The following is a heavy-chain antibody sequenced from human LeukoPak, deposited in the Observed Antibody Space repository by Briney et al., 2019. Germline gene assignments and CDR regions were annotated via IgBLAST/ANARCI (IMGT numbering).Heavy chain of an antibody. CDR3: ARDASGNPDY. Sequence: PGGSLRLSCAASGFTFSSYSMNWVRQAPGKGLEWVSYISSSSSTIYYADSVKGRFTISRDNAKNSLYLQMNSLRAEDTAVYYCARDASGNPDYWGQGTLVTVSS. J-gene: IGHJ4*02. D-gene: IGHD1-14*01. CDR1: GFTFSSYS. V-gene: IGHV3-48*01. CDR2: ISSSSSTI.